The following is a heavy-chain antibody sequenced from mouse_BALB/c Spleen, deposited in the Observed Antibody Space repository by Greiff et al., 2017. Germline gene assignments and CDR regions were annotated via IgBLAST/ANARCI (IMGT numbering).Heavy chain of an antibody. CDR2: IFPGSGNT. D-gene: IGHD2-14*01. V-gene: IGHV1-66*01. CDR3: ASYRYDYYAMDY. CDR1: GYSFTSYY. Sequence: VQLQQSGPELVKPGASVKISCKASGYSFTSYYIHWVKQRPGQGLEWIGWIFPGSGNTKYNEKFKGKATLTADTSSSTAYMQLSSLTSEDSAVYFCASYRYDYYAMDYWGQGTSVTVSS. J-gene: IGHJ4*01.